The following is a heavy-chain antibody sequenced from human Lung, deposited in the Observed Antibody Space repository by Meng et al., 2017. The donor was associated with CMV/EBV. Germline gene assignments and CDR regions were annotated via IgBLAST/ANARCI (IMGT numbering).Heavy chain of an antibody. D-gene: IGHD1-1*01. CDR3: AREGGRAGTPGSYYYGMDV. CDR1: GFTFSSYS. Sequence: GGSXRLXXAASGFTFSSYSMNWVRQAPGKGLEWVSSISSSSSYIYYADSVKGRFTISRDNAKNSLYLQMNSLRAEDTAVYYCAREGGRAGTPGSYYYGMDVWGQGTTVXVSS. CDR2: ISSSSSYI. J-gene: IGHJ6*02. V-gene: IGHV3-21*01.